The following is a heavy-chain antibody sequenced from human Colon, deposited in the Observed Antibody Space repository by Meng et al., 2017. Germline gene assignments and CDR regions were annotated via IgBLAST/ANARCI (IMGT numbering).Heavy chain of an antibody. V-gene: IGHV7-4-1*02. CDR3: ARGGNFDP. CDR1: GYTFSTYT. D-gene: IGHD2/OR15-2a*01. J-gene: IGHJ5*02. CDR2: IRTNTGTP. Sequence: QVQLVQSGSEWKNPRASVKVSCKASGYTFSTYTINWVRQAHGRGLEWMEWIRTNTGTPTYTQGFTGRFVFSLDTSVSTAYLQISSLKAEDTAVYYCARGGNFDPWGQGTLVTVSS.